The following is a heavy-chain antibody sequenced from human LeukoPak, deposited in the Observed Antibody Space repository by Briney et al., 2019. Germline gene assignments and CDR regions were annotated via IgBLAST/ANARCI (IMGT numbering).Heavy chain of an antibody. CDR1: GYTLTGYY. D-gene: IGHD6-13*01. Sequence: ASVKVSCKASGYTLTGYYMHWVRQAPGQGLEWMGWINPNSGGTNYAQKFQGRVTMTRDTSISTAYMELSRLRSDDTAVYYCARDRGSSWQNADAFDIWGQGTMVTVSS. CDR2: INPNSGGT. CDR3: ARDRGSSWQNADAFDI. V-gene: IGHV1-2*02. J-gene: IGHJ3*02.